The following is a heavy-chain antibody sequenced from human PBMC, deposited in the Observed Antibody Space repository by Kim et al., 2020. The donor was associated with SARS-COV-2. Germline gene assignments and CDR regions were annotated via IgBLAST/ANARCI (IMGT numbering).Heavy chain of an antibody. Sequence: SQTLSLTCAISGDSVSSNSASWTWIRQSPSRGLEWLGRTYYRSKWSYAYVVSVKGRITINPDTSKNQFSLQLNSVTPEDTAVYYCVRVSRGSSDFNYWGQGTLVTVSS. D-gene: IGHD6-6*01. CDR2: TYYRSKWSY. V-gene: IGHV6-1*01. CDR1: GDSVSSNSAS. J-gene: IGHJ4*02. CDR3: VRVSRGSSDFNY.